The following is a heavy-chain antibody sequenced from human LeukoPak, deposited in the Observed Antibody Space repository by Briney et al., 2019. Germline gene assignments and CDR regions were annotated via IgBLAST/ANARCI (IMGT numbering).Heavy chain of an antibody. CDR3: ARDLSGSSSWTFDY. CDR1: GFTFSDYY. D-gene: IGHD6-13*01. Sequence: PGGSLRLSCAASGFTFSDYYMSWIRQAPGEGLEWVSYISSSGSTIYYADSVKGRFTISRDNAKNSLYLQMNSLRAEDTAVYYCARDLSGSSSWTFDYWGQGTLVTVSS. V-gene: IGHV3-11*04. J-gene: IGHJ4*02. CDR2: ISSSGSTI.